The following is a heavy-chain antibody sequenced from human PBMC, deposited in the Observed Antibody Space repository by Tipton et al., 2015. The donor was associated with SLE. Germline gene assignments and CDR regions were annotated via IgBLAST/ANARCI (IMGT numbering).Heavy chain of an antibody. J-gene: IGHJ3*02. D-gene: IGHD6-19*01. V-gene: IGHV3-21*01. CDR1: GFTFSSYS. CDR2: ISSSSSYI. Sequence: LSLTCAASGFTFSSYSMNWVRQAPGKGLEWVSSISSSSSYIYYADSVKGRFTISRDNAKNSLYLQMNSLRAEDTAVYYCARDPDSSGWYGDALDIWGQGTMVTVSS. CDR3: ARDPDSSGWYGDALDI.